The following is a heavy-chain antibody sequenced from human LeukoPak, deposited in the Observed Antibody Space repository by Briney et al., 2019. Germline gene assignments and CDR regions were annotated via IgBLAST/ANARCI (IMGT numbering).Heavy chain of an antibody. D-gene: IGHD5-18*01. V-gene: IGHV3-30*04. CDR2: ISYDGSNK. CDR3: AKSGIIQGYYFYYMDV. CDR1: GFTFSSYA. J-gene: IGHJ6*03. Sequence: GGSLRLSCAASGFTFSSYAMHWVRQAPGKGLEWVAVISYDGSNKYYADSVKGRFTISRDNSKNTLYLQMNSLRAEDTAVYHCAKSGIIQGYYFYYMDVWGKGTTVTISS.